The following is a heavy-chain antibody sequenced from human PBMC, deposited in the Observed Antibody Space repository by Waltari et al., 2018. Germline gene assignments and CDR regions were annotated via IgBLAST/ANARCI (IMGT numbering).Heavy chain of an antibody. Sequence: QVTLKASGPVLVKPTETLTLTCTVSGFSLSNARMGVSWIRQPPGKALEWLAHIFSNDEKSSSTSLKRRLTMSKDTSKSQVVLTMTNMDPVDTATYYCARTVTYYDFWSGYSGVDYWGQGTLVTVSS. V-gene: IGHV2-26*01. J-gene: IGHJ4*02. CDR2: IFSNDEK. CDR3: ARTVTYYDFWSGYSGVDY. CDR1: GFSLSNARMG. D-gene: IGHD3-3*01.